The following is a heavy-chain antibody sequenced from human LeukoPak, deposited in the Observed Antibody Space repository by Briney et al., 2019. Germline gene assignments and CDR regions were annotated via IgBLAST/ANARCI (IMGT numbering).Heavy chain of an antibody. D-gene: IGHD4-17*01. Sequence: ASVKVSCKASGYTFTGYYMHWARQAPGQGLEWMGWINPNSGGTNYAQKFQGRVTMTRDTSISTAYMELSRLRSDDTAVYYCARDYGDYVGAFDIWGQGTMVTVSS. CDR1: GYTFTGYY. V-gene: IGHV1-2*02. J-gene: IGHJ3*02. CDR2: INPNSGGT. CDR3: ARDYGDYVGAFDI.